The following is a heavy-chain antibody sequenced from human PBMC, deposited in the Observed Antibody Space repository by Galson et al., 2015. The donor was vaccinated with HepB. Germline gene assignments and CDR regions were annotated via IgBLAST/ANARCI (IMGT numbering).Heavy chain of an antibody. CDR3: ARDVLGASGGGLFDY. D-gene: IGHD1-26*01. CDR2: ISSSSSTR. J-gene: IGHJ4*02. Sequence: SLRLSCAASGFTFSTYSMVWLRQAPGKGLEWIPYISSSSSTRYYADSVKGRFTISRDNAKSSLYLQMNSLRAEDTAVYYCARDVLGASGGGLFDYWGQGTLVTVSS. V-gene: IGHV3-48*01. CDR1: GFTFSTYS.